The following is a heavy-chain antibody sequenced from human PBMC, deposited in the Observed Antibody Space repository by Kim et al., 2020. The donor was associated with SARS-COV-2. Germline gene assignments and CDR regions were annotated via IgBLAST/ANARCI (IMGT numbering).Heavy chain of an antibody. D-gene: IGHD6-19*01. CDR1: GGSISSYY. CDR2: IYYSGSP. Sequence: SETLSLTCTVSGGSISSYYWSWIRQPPGKGLECIGYIYYSGSPNNNPSLRGRVTISADTSKNQISLKVNSVTAADTAVYYCGSGGGGIIVAGTGSWIDPWGQGTLVTVSS. CDR3: GSGGGGIIVAGTGSWIDP. V-gene: IGHV4-59*01. J-gene: IGHJ5*02.